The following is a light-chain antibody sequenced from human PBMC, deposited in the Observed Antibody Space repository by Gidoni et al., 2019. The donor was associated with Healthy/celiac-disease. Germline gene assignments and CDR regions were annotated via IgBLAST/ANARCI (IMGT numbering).Light chain of an antibody. CDR1: SSDFGSYNL. J-gene: IGLJ3*02. Sequence: QSALTQPASVSGSPGQSITISCTGTSSDFGSYNLVSWYQQHPVKAPKLMMYEVSKRPSGVSNRFSGSKSGNTASLTISGLQAEDEADYYCCSYAGSRWVFGGGTKLTVL. CDR3: CSYAGSRWV. V-gene: IGLV2-23*02. CDR2: EVS.